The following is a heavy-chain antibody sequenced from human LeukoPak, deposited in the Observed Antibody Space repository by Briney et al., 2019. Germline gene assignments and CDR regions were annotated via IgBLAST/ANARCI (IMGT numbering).Heavy chain of an antibody. Sequence: GGSLRLSCAASGFTFTTYAMAWVRQAPGEGLEWGSAISGSGDSTYYADSVKGRFTISRDNSKNTLYLQMNSLRAEDTAVYYCAKDQDSYYYYYYMDVWGKGTTVTVSS. V-gene: IGHV3-23*01. CDR1: GFTFTTYA. CDR3: AKDQDSYYYYYYMDV. CDR2: ISGSGDST. J-gene: IGHJ6*03. D-gene: IGHD3/OR15-3a*01.